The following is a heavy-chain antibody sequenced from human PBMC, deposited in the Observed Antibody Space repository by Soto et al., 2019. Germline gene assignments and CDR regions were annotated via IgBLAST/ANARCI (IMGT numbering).Heavy chain of an antibody. J-gene: IGHJ5*02. D-gene: IGHD4-17*01. CDR2: FDPEDGET. CDR1: GYTLTELS. Sequence: ASVKVSCKVSGYTLTELSMHWVRQAPGKGLEWMGGFDPEDGETIYAQKFQGRVTMTEDTSTDTAYMELSRLRSEDTAVYYCAAGIPGTNSYNWFDPWGQGTLVTVSS. V-gene: IGHV1-24*01. CDR3: AAGIPGTNSYNWFDP.